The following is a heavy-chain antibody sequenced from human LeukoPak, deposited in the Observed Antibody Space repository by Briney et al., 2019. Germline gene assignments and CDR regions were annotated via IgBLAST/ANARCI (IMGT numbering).Heavy chain of an antibody. Sequence: GGSLRLSCAASGFTVSSNYMSWVRQAPGKGLEWVSVIYSGGSTYYADSVKGRFTISRDNSKNTLYLQMNSLRAEDTAVYYCARDHSPEYYYDSSGYSLYYYGMDVWGQGTTVTVSS. CDR2: IYSGGST. V-gene: IGHV3-66*01. CDR3: ARDHSPEYYYDSSGYSLYYYGMDV. D-gene: IGHD3-22*01. J-gene: IGHJ6*02. CDR1: GFTVSSNY.